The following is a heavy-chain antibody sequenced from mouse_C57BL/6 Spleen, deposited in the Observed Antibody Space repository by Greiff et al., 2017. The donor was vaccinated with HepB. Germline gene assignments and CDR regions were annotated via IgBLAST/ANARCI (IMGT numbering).Heavy chain of an antibody. V-gene: IGHV1-64*01. CDR2: IHPNSGST. CDR3: ARESYYGYDY. CDR1: GYTFTSYW. J-gene: IGHJ2*01. D-gene: IGHD2-2*01. Sequence: QVQLQQTGAELVKPGASVKLSCKASGYTFTSYWMHWVKQRPGQGLEWIGMIHPNSGSTNYNEKFKSKATLTVDKSSSTAYMQLSSLTSEDSAVYYCARESYYGYDYWGQGTTLTVSS.